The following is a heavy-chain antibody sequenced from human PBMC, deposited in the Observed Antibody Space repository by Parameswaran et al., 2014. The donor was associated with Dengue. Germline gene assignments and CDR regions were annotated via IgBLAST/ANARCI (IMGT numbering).Heavy chain of an antibody. J-gene: IGHJ6*02. CDR2: ISGSGGST. D-gene: IGHD1-14*01. CDR3: AKESSTTIDYYYGMDV. Sequence: VRQAPGKGLEWVSAISGSGGSTYYADSVKGRFTISRDNSKNTLYLQMNSLRAEDTAVYYCAKESSTTIDYYYGMDVWGQGTTVTVSS. V-gene: IGHV3-23*01.